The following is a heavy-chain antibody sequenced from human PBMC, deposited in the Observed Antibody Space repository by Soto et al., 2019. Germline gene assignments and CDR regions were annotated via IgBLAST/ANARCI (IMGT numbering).Heavy chain of an antibody. CDR2: IYYTGTT. D-gene: IGHD2-2*01. CDR1: CGSISSGDYY. CDR3: ARYQKGPFDY. J-gene: IGHJ4*02. V-gene: IGHV4-30-4*01. Sequence: ASETLSLTCTVSCGSISSGDYYWSWIRQPPGKGLEWIGYIYYTGTTYYNPSLKSRLTIPVDTSKNQFSLKLTSVTAADTAVYFCARYQKGPFDYWGQGTLVTVSS.